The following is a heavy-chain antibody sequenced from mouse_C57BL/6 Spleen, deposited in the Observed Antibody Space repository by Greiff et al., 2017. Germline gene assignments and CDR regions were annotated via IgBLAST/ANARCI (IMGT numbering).Heavy chain of an antibody. D-gene: IGHD2-2*01. CDR2: ISYDGSN. CDR3: TREADGYDLDY. J-gene: IGHJ2*01. CDR1: GYSITSGYY. V-gene: IGHV3-6*01. Sequence: EVQLQESGPGLVKPSQSLSLTCSVTGYSITSGYYWNWIRQFPGNKLEWMGYISYDGSNNYNPSLKNRISITRDPSKNQFFLKLNSVKTEDTATYCGTREADGYDLDYWGQGTTLTVSS.